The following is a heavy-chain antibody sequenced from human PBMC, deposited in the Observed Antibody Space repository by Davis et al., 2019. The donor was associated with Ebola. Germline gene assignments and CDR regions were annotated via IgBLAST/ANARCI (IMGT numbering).Heavy chain of an antibody. J-gene: IGHJ3*02. CDR1: GASIRNTFYW. CDR2: VFYNGNT. CDR3: ARPWYSGTYYDAYDI. V-gene: IGHV4-39*01. Sequence: SETLSLTCSVSGASIRNTFYWWVWIRQSPGKGLEWLGNVFYNGNTYYNPSLGSRVTISVDTSKNQFSLRLSSATAADTAVYYCARPWYSGTYYDAYDIWGQGTMVAVSS. D-gene: IGHD1-26*01.